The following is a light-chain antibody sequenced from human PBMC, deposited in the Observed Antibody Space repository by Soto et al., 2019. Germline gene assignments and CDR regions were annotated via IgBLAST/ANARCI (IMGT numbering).Light chain of an antibody. Sequence: EIVMTQSPATLSVSPGERATLSCRASQSVSSNLAWYQQKPGQAPRLLIYGASTRSTGIPARFSGSGSGTEFTHTISSLQSEDFSVYYCQQYNNWPLTFGGGTKGDIK. J-gene: IGKJ4*01. CDR1: QSVSSN. V-gene: IGKV3-15*01. CDR3: QQYNNWPLT. CDR2: GAS.